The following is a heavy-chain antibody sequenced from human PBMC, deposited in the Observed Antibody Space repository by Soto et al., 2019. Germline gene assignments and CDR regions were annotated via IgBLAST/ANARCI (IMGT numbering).Heavy chain of an antibody. D-gene: IGHD3-22*01. J-gene: IGHJ5*01. CDR1: GYSFTSYW. CDR2: IDPSDSYT. V-gene: IGHV5-10-1*01. Sequence: GESRKISCKCSGYSFTSYWISWVRQMPVKGLEWMGRIDPSDSYTNYSPSFQGHVTISADKSISTAYLQWSSLKASDTAMYYCARHPHDSSGYHDFRWFDPWGQGTLVTVSS. CDR3: ARHPHDSSGYHDFRWFDP.